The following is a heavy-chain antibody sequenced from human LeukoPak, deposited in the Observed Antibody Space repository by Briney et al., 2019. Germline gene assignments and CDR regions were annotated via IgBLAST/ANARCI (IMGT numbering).Heavy chain of an antibody. D-gene: IGHD6-19*01. V-gene: IGHV3-21*01. CDR2: ITSRSKYI. J-gene: IGHJ4*02. Sequence: PGGSLRLSCSASGFTFSTYDMNCVRQAPGKGLEWVSSITSRSKYIYYADSVKGRFTMSRDNVNNLLFLQMDSLRAEDTAVYYCARYVGPNIAVAGSDYWGQGTLVTVSS. CDR1: GFTFSTYD. CDR3: ARYVGPNIAVAGSDY.